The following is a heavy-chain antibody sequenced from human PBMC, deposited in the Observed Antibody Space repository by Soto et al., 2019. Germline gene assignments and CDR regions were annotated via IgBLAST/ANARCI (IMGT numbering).Heavy chain of an antibody. CDR3: ARDTAMVTGEDYGMDV. CDR2: IIPIFGTA. Sequence: SVKVSCKASGGTFSSYAISWVRQAPGQGLEWMGGIIPIFGTANYAQKFQGRVTITADESTSTAYMELSSLRSEDTAVYYCARDTAMVTGEDYGMDVWGQGTTVTVSS. D-gene: IGHD5-18*01. CDR1: GGTFSSYA. J-gene: IGHJ6*02. V-gene: IGHV1-69*13.